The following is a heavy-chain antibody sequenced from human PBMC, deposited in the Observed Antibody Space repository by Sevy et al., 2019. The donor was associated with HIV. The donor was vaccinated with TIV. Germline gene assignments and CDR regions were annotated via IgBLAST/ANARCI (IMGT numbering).Heavy chain of an antibody. CDR3: ANKGSEIPSAGSYFDY. V-gene: IGHV3-43*01. D-gene: IGHD3-10*01. CDR2: ISWDGDDK. Sequence: GGSLRLSCAASGFTFDDYTMHWVRQAPGKGLEWVSLISWDGDDKYYGDSVKGRFTISSDNSKNSLYLQMNSLRTEDTALYFCANKGSEIPSAGSYFDYWGQGALVTVSS. J-gene: IGHJ4*02. CDR1: GFTFDDYT.